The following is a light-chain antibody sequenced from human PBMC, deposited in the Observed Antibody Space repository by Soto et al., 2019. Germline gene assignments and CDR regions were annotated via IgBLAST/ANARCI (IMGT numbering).Light chain of an antibody. J-gene: IGKJ2*03. CDR2: GAS. CDR1: QSVGSS. CDR3: QHYNNWPYS. V-gene: IGKV3-15*01. Sequence: EIVMTQSPATLSVSPGERATLSCRASQSVGSSLAWYQQKPGRAPRVVIYGASTRATGLPARFSGSGSGTEFTLTISSLQSEDFAVYYGQHYNNWPYSFGQGTKVDI.